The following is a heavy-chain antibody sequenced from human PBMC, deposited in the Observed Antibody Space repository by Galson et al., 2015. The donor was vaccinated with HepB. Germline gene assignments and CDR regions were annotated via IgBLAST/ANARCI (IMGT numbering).Heavy chain of an antibody. J-gene: IGHJ4*02. D-gene: IGHD1-26*01. CDR2: INWNGGST. V-gene: IGHV3-20*04. CDR1: GFTFDDYG. CDR3: ARGVLSGSYNYFDY. Sequence: SLRLSCAASGFTFDDYGMSWVRQAPGKGLEWVSGINWNGGSTGYADSVKGRFTISRDNAKNSLYLQMNSLRAEDTALYYCARGVLSGSYNYFDYWGQGTLVTVSS.